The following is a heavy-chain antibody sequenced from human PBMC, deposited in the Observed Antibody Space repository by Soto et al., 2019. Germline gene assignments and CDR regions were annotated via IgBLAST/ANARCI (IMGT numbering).Heavy chain of an antibody. CDR1: GFSLSTSGVG. Sequence: QLTLKESGPTLVKPTQTLTLTCTFSGFSLSTSGVGVGWIRQPPGKALEWLVLIYWNDVKRYSPSLTSRLNITNDTSKNQVVLTLTNMDPGDTASYYCAHSSYSSSWQRAFDIWGQGTLVTVSS. V-gene: IGHV2-5*01. J-gene: IGHJ3*02. CDR2: IYWNDVK. CDR3: AHSSYSSSWQRAFDI. D-gene: IGHD6-13*01.